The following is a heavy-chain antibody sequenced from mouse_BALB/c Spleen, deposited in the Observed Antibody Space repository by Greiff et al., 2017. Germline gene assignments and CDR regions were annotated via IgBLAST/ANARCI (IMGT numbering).Heavy chain of an antibody. J-gene: IGHJ3*01. CDR3: ARGNSFAY. V-gene: IGHV1-54*01. Sequence: VQLQQSGAELVRPGTSVKVSCKASGYAFTNYWIEWVKQRPGQGLEWIGVINPGSGGTNYNEKFKGKATLTADKSSSTAYMQLSSLTSDDSAVYFCARGNSFAYWGQGTLVTVSA. CDR2: INPGSGGT. CDR1: GYAFTNYW.